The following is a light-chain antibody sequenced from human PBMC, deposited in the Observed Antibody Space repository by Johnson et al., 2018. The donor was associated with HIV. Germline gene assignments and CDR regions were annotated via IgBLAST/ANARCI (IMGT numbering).Light chain of an antibody. Sequence: QSVLTQPPSVSAAPGQTVNISCSGNVSNIESYFVSWYQQLPGAAPTLLIYEDNKRPSGIPDRFSGSKSGATATLGITGLQTGDEADYYCGKWDTGQTAFFVFGTVTKVTV. J-gene: IGLJ1*01. CDR3: GKWDTGQTAFFV. CDR2: EDN. CDR1: VSNIESYF. V-gene: IGLV1-51*02.